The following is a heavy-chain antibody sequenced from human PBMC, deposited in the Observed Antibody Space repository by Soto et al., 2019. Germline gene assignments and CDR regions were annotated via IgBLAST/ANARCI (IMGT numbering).Heavy chain of an antibody. CDR3: ARDDYGDYVSGNYYYYGMDV. V-gene: IGHV3-74*01. CDR1: GFTFSSYW. D-gene: IGHD4-17*01. Sequence: GGSLRLSCAASGFTFSSYWMHWVRQAPGKGLVWVSRINSDGSSTSYADSVKGRFTISRDNAKNTLYLQMNSLRAEDTAVYYCARDDYGDYVSGNYYYYGMDVWGQGTTVTVSS. J-gene: IGHJ6*02. CDR2: INSDGSST.